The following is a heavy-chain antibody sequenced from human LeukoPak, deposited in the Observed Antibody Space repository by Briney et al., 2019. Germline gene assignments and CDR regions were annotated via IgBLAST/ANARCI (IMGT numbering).Heavy chain of an antibody. D-gene: IGHD1-14*01. J-gene: IGHJ6*03. CDR1: GFTFGSYA. CDR2: IRSTGDST. CDR3: GRSRRINASLYYYMDV. Sequence: GGSLRLSCAASGFTFGSYAITWVRQAPGKGLEWVSSIRSTGDSTFYADSVKGRFTISRDNPKNTVYLLMNSLRTEDTAVYYCGRSRRINASLYYYMDVWGKGTTVTVSS. V-gene: IGHV3-23*01.